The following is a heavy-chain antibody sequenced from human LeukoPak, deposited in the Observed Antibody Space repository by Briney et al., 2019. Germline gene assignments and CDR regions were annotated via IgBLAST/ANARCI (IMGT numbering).Heavy chain of an antibody. V-gene: IGHV4-34*01. Sequence: PSETLSLTCAVYGGSFSGYYWSWIRQPPGKGLEWIGEINHSGSTNYNPSLKSRVTISVDTSKNQFSLKLSSVTAADTAVYYCARGQDDYVWGSYRYGDYWGQGTLVTVSS. CDR2: INHSGST. CDR3: ARGQDDYVWGSYRYGDY. J-gene: IGHJ4*02. D-gene: IGHD3-16*02. CDR1: GGSFSGYY.